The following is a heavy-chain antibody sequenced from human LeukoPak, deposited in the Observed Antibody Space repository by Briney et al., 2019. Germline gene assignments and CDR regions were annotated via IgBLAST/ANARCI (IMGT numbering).Heavy chain of an antibody. CDR3: AKEGQYSSSWYLGY. Sequence: GASVKVSCKGSGYTFTTYAMNWVRQAPGQGLEWMGWINTNTGNPTYAQGFTGRFVFSLDTSVSTAYLQISSLKAEDTAVYYCAKEGQYSSSWYLGYWGQGTLVTVSS. D-gene: IGHD6-13*01. CDR2: INTNTGNP. J-gene: IGHJ4*02. CDR1: GYTFTTYA. V-gene: IGHV7-4-1*02.